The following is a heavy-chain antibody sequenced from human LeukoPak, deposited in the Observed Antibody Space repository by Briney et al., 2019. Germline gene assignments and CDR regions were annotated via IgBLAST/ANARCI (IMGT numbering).Heavy chain of an antibody. CDR2: ISYDGSNK. D-gene: IGHD5-18*01. CDR3: AKDAIRGSYGYFDY. CDR1: GFTFSSYA. V-gene: IGHV3-30-3*01. J-gene: IGHJ4*02. Sequence: GGSLRLSCAASGFTFSSYAMHWVRQAPGKGLEWVAVISYDGSNKYYADSVKGRFTISRDNSKNTLYLQMNSLRAEDTAVYYCAKDAIRGSYGYFDYWGQGTLVTVSS.